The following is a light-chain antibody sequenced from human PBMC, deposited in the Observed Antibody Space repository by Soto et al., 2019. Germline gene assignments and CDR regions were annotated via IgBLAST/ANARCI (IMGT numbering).Light chain of an antibody. CDR3: QQYMSSVT. CDR1: QSVDTTF. V-gene: IGKV3-20*01. Sequence: EIVLTQSPGSLSLSPGQRATLSCRASQSVDTTFFAWYQKKPGQAHRLLIYGASKRATGIPDRFSGSGSGTDFTLIISRVEPEDFAVYYCQQYMSSVTFGQGTKVEIK. CDR2: GAS. J-gene: IGKJ1*01.